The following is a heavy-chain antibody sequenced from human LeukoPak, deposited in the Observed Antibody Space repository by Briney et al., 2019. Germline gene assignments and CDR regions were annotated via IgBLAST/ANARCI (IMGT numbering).Heavy chain of an antibody. CDR1: GFTVSSNY. V-gene: IGHV3-66*01. CDR2: IYSGGST. D-gene: IGHD2-21*01. CDR3: ARDFWSPPITEYFQH. Sequence: PGGSLRLSCAASGFTVSSNYMSWVRQAPGKGLEWVSVIYSGGSTYYADSVKGRFTISRDNSKNTLYLQMNSLRAEDTAVYYCARDFWSPPITEYFQHWGQGTLVTVSS. J-gene: IGHJ1*01.